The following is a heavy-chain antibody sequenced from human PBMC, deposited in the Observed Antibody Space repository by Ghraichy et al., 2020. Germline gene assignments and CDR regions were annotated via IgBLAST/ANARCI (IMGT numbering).Heavy chain of an antibody. Sequence: SLRLSCAASGFTFSSYAMHWVRQAPGKGLEWVAVISYDGSNKYYADSVKGRFTISRDNSKNTLYLQMNSLRAEDTAVYYCASPLDSSGYYWRLDYWGQGTLVTVSS. D-gene: IGHD3-22*01. J-gene: IGHJ4*02. CDR2: ISYDGSNK. CDR1: GFTFSSYA. CDR3: ASPLDSSGYYWRLDY. V-gene: IGHV3-30-3*01.